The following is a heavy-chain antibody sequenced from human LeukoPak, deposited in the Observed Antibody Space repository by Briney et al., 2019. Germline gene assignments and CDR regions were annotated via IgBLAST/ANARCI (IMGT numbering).Heavy chain of an antibody. CDR3: ARDKARYCTNGVCYVFDY. CDR1: GGSFSGYY. V-gene: IGHV4-34*01. D-gene: IGHD2-8*01. CDR2: INHSGST. J-gene: IGHJ4*02. Sequence: SETLSLTCAVYGGSFSGYYWSWIRQPPGKGLEWIGEINHSGSTNYNSSLKSRVTISVDTSKNQFSLKLSSATAADTAVYYCARDKARYCTNGVCYVFDYWGQGTLVTVSS.